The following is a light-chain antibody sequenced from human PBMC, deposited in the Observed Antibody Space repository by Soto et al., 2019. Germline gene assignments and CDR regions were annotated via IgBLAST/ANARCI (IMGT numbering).Light chain of an antibody. CDR2: DAS. CDR1: QSVSSY. J-gene: IGKJ5*01. Sequence: EIVLTQSPATLSLSPGERATLSCRASQSVSSYLAWYQQKPGQAPRLLIYDASNRATGIPARLSGSGSGTDFTLTISRLEPEDFAVYYCQQRSNWPPITFGQGTRLEIK. CDR3: QQRSNWPPIT. V-gene: IGKV3-11*01.